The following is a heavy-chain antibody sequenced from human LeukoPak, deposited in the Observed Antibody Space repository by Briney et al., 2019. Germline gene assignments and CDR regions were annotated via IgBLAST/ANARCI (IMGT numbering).Heavy chain of an antibody. CDR1: GFTFSSYA. Sequence: GGSLRLSCAASGFTFSSYAMSWVRQAPGKGLEWVSGISGSDGSTNYADSVKGRFTISRENSKNTLYLQMNSLRAEDTAVYYCANSRYDSSGYYGIIGYWGQGTLVTVSS. J-gene: IGHJ4*02. CDR2: ISGSDGST. D-gene: IGHD3-22*01. V-gene: IGHV3-23*01. CDR3: ANSRYDSSGYYGIIGY.